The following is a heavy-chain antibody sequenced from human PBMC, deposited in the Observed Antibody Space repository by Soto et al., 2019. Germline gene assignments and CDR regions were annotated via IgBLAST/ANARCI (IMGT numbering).Heavy chain of an antibody. V-gene: IGHV4-34*01. J-gene: IGHJ4*02. Sequence: QVQLQQWGAGLLKPSETLSLTCAVFGESVRDYFWSWIRQPPGKGLEWIGEVTYSGSTNYNPSLKSRVTMSVDTSENRFSLQLRSVTAADAAVYYWARGLPANYWGQGTLVTVSS. CDR2: VTYSGST. CDR1: GESVRDYF. CDR3: ARGLPANY.